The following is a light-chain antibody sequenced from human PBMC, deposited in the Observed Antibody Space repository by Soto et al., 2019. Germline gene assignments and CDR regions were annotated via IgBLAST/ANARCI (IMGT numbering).Light chain of an antibody. CDR1: SSDVGSYNF. CDR2: EVS. Sequence: QSVLTQPASVSEAPGQSITISCTGTSSDVGSYNFVSWYQQHPGKAPKLMISEVSERPSGVSNRFSGSKFGNTASLTISGLQAEDEADYYCCSYAGSTTWVFGGGTKLTVL. V-gene: IGLV2-23*02. J-gene: IGLJ3*02. CDR3: CSYAGSTTWV.